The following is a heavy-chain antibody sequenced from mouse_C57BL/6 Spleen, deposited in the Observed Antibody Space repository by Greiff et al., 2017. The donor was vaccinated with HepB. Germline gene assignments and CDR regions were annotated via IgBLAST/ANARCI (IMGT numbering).Heavy chain of an antibody. CDR3: ARKEAQATFAMDY. Sequence: QVQLQQSGAELARPGASVKLSCKASGYTFTSYGISWVKQRTGQGLEWIGEIYPRSGNTYYNEKFKGKATLTADKSSSTAYMELRSLTSEDSAVYFCARKEAQATFAMDYWGQGTSVTVSS. D-gene: IGHD3-2*02. CDR2: IYPRSGNT. V-gene: IGHV1-81*01. CDR1: GYTFTSYG. J-gene: IGHJ4*01.